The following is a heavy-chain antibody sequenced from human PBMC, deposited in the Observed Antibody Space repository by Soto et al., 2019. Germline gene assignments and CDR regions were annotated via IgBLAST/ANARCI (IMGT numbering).Heavy chain of an antibody. CDR3: AKVIRAASTSSNFYYYSGLDV. CDR2: ISNTGINK. CDR1: GFTFRTYG. Sequence: HVQLVESGGGVVQPGRSLRLSCAASGFTFRTYGMHWVRQAPGKGLEWLAAISNTGINKYYADSVKGRFTISRDNYRDTLFLQMNSLRDEDTAIYYCAKVIRAASTSSNFYYYSGLDVWGQGNTGTVSS. J-gene: IGHJ6*02. V-gene: IGHV3-30*18. D-gene: IGHD6-6*01.